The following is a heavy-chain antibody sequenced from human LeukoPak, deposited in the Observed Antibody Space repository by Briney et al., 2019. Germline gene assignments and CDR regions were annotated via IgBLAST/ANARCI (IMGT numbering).Heavy chain of an antibody. V-gene: IGHV1-46*01. D-gene: IGHD3-22*01. Sequence: ASVKVSCKASGYTFSGYYMHWVRQAPGQGPEWMGIINPVGGNTGYAQKFQGRVTMTEDTSTDTAYMELSSLRSEDTAVYYCATGDSSGYPFDYWGQGTLVTVSS. CDR2: INPVGGNT. CDR1: GYTFSGYY. CDR3: ATGDSSGYPFDY. J-gene: IGHJ4*02.